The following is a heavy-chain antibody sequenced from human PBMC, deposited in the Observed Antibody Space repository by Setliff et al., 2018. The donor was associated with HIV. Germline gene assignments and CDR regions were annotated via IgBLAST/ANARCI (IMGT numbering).Heavy chain of an antibody. D-gene: IGHD2-15*01. CDR3: AREHCSGGSCNGFDI. V-gene: IGHV4-4*09. CDR1: GRSFSGYY. Sequence: PSETLSLTCAVYGRSFSGYYWNWIRQSPGKGLEWIGYIYTTGSTNYNPSLKSRVTMSVDTSKNQFSLRLTSVTAADTAVYFCAREHCSGGSCNGFDIWGQGTMVTVSS. J-gene: IGHJ3*02. CDR2: IYTTGST.